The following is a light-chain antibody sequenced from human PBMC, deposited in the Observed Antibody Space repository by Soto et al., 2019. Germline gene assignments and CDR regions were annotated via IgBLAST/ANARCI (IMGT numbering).Light chain of an antibody. CDR1: QGISTY. CDR2: AAS. Sequence: DIQMTQSPSSLSASVGDRVTITCRASQGISTYLNWYQQKPGKAPKLLIYAASSLQSGVPSRFSGSGSGTDFTFTISSLQPEDIATYYCQQYDNLSWTFGQGTKVDIK. J-gene: IGKJ1*01. CDR3: QQYDNLSWT. V-gene: IGKV1-33*01.